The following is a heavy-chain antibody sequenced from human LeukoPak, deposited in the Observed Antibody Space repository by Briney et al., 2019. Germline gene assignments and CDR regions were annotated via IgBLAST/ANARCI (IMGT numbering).Heavy chain of an antibody. CDR3: ASISTVAAGVGVRDY. Sequence: ASVKVSCKASGGTFSSYAISWVRQAPGQGLEWMGGIIPIFGTANYAQKFQGRVTITADESTSTAYMELSSLRSEDTAVYYCASISTVAAGVGVRDYWGQGTLVTVSS. V-gene: IGHV1-69*13. CDR2: IIPIFGTA. D-gene: IGHD6-13*01. CDR1: GGTFSSYA. J-gene: IGHJ4*02.